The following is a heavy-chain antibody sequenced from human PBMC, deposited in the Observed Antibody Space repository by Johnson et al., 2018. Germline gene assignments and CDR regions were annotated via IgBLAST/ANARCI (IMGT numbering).Heavy chain of an antibody. CDR2: ISSSSSTI. CDR1: GFIFSSYS. D-gene: IGHD3-9*01. CDR3: SSCPYYDILELDY. J-gene: IGHJ4*02. V-gene: IGHV3-48*02. Sequence: EVQLVESGGGLVQPGGSLRLSCAASGFIFSSYSMNWVRQAPGKGLEWVSYISSSSSTIYYADPVKGRFTISRDNAKNSLYLQMNSLGDEDTAVYYCSSCPYYDILELDYWGQGTLVTVSS.